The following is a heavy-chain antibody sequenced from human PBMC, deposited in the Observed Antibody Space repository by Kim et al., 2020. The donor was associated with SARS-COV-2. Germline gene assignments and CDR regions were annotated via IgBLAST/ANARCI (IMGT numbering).Heavy chain of an antibody. Sequence: GGSLRLSCAASGFTFSSYAMSWVRQAPGKGLEWVAVIYSGGSSTYYADSVKGRFTISRDNSKNTLYLQMNSLRAEDTAVYYCAKDQSRGYSYFDYWGQGTLVTVSS. J-gene: IGHJ4*02. V-gene: IGHV3-23*03. CDR1: GFTFSSYA. CDR3: AKDQSRGYSYFDY. CDR2: IYSGGSST. D-gene: IGHD5-18*01.